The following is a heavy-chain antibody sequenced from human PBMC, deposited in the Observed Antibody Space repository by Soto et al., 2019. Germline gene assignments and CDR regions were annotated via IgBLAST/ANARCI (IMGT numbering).Heavy chain of an antibody. D-gene: IGHD2-15*01. V-gene: IGHV4-39*01. J-gene: IGHJ5*02. CDR1: GGSISSSRYY. CDR3: ARHFGCSGGSCYSNWFDP. Sequence: SETMSLTCTVSGGSISSSRYYWGWIRQPPEKGLEWIGSIYYSGSTYYNPSLKSRVTISVDTSKNQFSLKLSSVTAADTAVYYCARHFGCSGGSCYSNWFDPWGQGTLVTVSS. CDR2: IYYSGST.